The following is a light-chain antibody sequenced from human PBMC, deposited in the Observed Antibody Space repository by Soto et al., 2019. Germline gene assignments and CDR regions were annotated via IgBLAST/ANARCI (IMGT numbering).Light chain of an antibody. CDR1: SSDVGGYNY. J-gene: IGLJ1*01. CDR3: CSYTSISSDYV. V-gene: IGLV2-14*01. Sequence: QSALTQPASVSGSPGQSITISCTGTSSDVGGYNYVSWYQQHPGKAPKLIIYEVSNRPSGVSNRFSGSKSGNTASLTISGLAAEDEDDYYCCSYTSISSDYVFGTGTKLTVL. CDR2: EVS.